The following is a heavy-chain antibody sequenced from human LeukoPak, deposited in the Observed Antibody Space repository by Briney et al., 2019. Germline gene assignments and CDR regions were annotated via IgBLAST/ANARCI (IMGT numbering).Heavy chain of an antibody. Sequence: GASVNVSCKASGGTFSSYAISWVRQAPGQGLEWMGRIIPIFGIANYAQKFQGRVTITADKSTSTAYMELSSLRSEDTAVYYCARLNRYDSSGYSYYYYGMDVWGQGTTVTVSS. D-gene: IGHD3-22*01. CDR2: IIPIFGIA. CDR3: ARLNRYDSSGYSYYYYGMDV. CDR1: GGTFSSYA. V-gene: IGHV1-69*04. J-gene: IGHJ6*02.